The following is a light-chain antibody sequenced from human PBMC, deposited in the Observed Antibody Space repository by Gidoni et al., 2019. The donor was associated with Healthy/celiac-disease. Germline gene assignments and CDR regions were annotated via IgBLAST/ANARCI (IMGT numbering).Light chain of an antibody. V-gene: IGKV1-39*01. CDR3: QQSYSTPPIT. J-gene: IGKJ5*01. Sequence: DVQMTPSPSSMSASVGDRVTITCRASQSSSSYLNWYQQKPGKAPKLLLYAASSLQSGVPSRFSGSGSGTDFTLTISSLQPEDFATYYYQQSYSTPPITFGQGTRLEIK. CDR2: AAS. CDR1: QSSSSY.